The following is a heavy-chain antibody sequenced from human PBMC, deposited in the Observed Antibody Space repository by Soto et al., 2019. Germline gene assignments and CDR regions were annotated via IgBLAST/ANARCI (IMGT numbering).Heavy chain of an antibody. V-gene: IGHV4-59*01. Sequence: GSTNYNPSLKSRVTISVDTSKNQFSLKLSSVTAADTAVYYCARAGHVWGSYRPLYYFDYWGQGTLVTVSS. D-gene: IGHD3-16*02. CDR3: ARAGHVWGSYRPLYYFDY. J-gene: IGHJ4*02. CDR2: GST.